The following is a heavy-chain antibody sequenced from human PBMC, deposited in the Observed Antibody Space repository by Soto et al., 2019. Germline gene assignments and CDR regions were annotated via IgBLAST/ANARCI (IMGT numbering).Heavy chain of an antibody. Sequence: QVQLVESGGGVVQPGRSLRLSCAASGFTFSSYGMHWVRQAPGKGLEWVAVIWYDGSNKYYADSVKGRFTISRDNSKNTLYLQINSLRAEDTALYYCARVESSGWYCDYWGQGTLVSVSS. CDR1: GFTFSSYG. CDR3: ARVESSGWYCDY. D-gene: IGHD6-19*01. J-gene: IGHJ4*02. CDR2: IWYDGSNK. V-gene: IGHV3-33*01.